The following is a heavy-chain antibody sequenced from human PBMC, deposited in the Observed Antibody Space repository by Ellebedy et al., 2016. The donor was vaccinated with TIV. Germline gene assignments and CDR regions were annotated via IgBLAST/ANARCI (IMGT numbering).Heavy chain of an antibody. CDR2: IIPIFGTA. CDR1: GGTFSSYA. CDR3: ARDSSGWYRMTFQH. D-gene: IGHD6-19*01. J-gene: IGHJ1*01. V-gene: IGHV1-69*06. Sequence: SVKVSCXASGGTFSSYAISWVRQAPGQGLEWMGGIIPIFGTANYAQKFQGRVTITADKSTSTAYMELSSLRSEDTAVYYCARDSSGWYRMTFQHWGQGTLVTVSS.